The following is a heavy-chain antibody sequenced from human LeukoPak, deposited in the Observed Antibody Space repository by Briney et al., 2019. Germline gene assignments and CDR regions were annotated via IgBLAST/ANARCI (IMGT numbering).Heavy chain of an antibody. V-gene: IGHV1-46*01. J-gene: IGHJ5*02. CDR2: INPSGGST. CDR3: ARDWGQVVPAAYWFDP. CDR1: GYTFTSYY. D-gene: IGHD2-2*01. Sequence: ASVKVSCKAPGYTFTSYYMHWVRQAPGQGLEWMGIINPSGGSTSYAQKFQGRVTMTRDMSTSTVYMELSSLRSEDTAVYYCARDWGQVVPAAYWFDPWGQGTLVTVSS.